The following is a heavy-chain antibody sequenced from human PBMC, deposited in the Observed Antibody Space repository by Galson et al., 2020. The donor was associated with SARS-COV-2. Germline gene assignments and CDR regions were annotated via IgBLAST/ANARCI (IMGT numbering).Heavy chain of an antibody. Sequence: ASETLSLTCTVSGYSISSDNYWGWIRQPPGKGLEWIGSISHSGNTYYNPSLKSRVTISVDTSKNQFSLILTSVTAADTAMYYCARDLSSENYYLNWFDPWGQGTLVTVSS. CDR1: GYSISSDNY. CDR3: ARDLSSENYYLNWFDP. CDR2: ISHSGNT. V-gene: IGHV4-38-2*02. D-gene: IGHD3-10*02. J-gene: IGHJ5*02.